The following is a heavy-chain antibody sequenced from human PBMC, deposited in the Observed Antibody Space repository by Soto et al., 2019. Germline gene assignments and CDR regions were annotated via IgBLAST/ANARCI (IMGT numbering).Heavy chain of an antibody. V-gene: IGHV3-33*01. CDR2: IFYDGSKQ. Sequence: QVQLVESGGGVVHPGRSLRLSCAASGFTFSSYGVHWVRQAPGKGLEWVAVIFYDGSKQYYADSVKGRFTISRDNINNTVFLQLNRLKTEYTAVYYCARDRYRPGGDLDHWGQGTLVTVSS. D-gene: IGHD3-16*02. CDR1: GFTFSSYG. J-gene: IGHJ4*02. CDR3: ARDRYRPGGDLDH.